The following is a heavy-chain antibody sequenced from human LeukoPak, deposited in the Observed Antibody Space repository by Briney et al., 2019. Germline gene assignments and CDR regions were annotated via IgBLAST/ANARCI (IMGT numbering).Heavy chain of an antibody. J-gene: IGHJ3*02. D-gene: IGHD2-2*01. CDR3: ARDPTYCSSTSCSRHGAFDI. V-gene: IGHV3-66*01. Sequence: GGSLRLSCAASGFTVSSNYMSWVRQAPGKGLEWVSVIYSGGSTYYADSVKGRFTISRDNSKNTLYLQMNSLRAEDTAVYHCARDPTYCSSTSCSRHGAFDIWGQGTMVTVSS. CDR2: IYSGGST. CDR1: GFTVSSNY.